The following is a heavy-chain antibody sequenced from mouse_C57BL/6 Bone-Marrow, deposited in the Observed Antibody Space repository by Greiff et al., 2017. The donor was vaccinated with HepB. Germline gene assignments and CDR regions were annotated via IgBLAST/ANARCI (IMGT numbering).Heavy chain of an antibody. D-gene: IGHD2-4*01. J-gene: IGHJ4*01. CDR1: GYTFTTTW. Sequence: VQLQQSGAELVRPGTSVKMSCKASGYTFTTTWIGWAKQRPGHGLEWIGEIYPGGGYTNYNEKFKGKATLTADKSSSTAYMQFSSLTSEDSAIYYCRIYYDYDESPYYAMDYWGQGTSVTVSS. V-gene: IGHV1-63*01. CDR3: RIYYDYDESPYYAMDY. CDR2: IYPGGGYT.